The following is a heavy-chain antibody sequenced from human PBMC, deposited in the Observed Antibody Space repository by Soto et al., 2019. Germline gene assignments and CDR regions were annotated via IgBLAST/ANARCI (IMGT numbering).Heavy chain of an antibody. CDR1: GFTFSYYW. J-gene: IGHJ3*01. Sequence: EVQLVESGGGLVRPGGFLRLSCAASGFTFSYYWMHWVRQAPGKGLVWVSRIHSDGSSTTYADFVKGRFIISRDNARKTVDLQMNSVRVEDTAVYYCARGDRGAFDLWGQGTVVTVSS. D-gene: IGHD1-26*01. V-gene: IGHV3-74*01. CDR3: ARGDRGAFDL. CDR2: IHSDGSST.